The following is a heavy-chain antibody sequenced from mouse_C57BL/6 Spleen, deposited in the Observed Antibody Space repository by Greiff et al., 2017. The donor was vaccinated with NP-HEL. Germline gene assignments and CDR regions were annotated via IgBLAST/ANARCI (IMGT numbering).Heavy chain of an antibody. Sequence: QVQLQQPGAELVKPGASVKLSCKASGYTFTSYWMYWVKQRPGRGLEWIGRIAPNSGGNKYNEKVKSKATLTVDKPSSTAYMQLSSLTSKDSAVYSCARCGYYDSNWYFDVWGTGTTVTVSS. CDR3: ARCGYYDSNWYFDV. CDR2: IAPNSGGN. J-gene: IGHJ1*03. D-gene: IGHD1-1*01. CDR1: GYTFTSYW. V-gene: IGHV1-72*01.